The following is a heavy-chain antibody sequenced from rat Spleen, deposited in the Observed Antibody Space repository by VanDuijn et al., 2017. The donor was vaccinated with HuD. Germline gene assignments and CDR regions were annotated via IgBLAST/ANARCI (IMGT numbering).Heavy chain of an antibody. CDR1: GFSLTSYH. V-gene: IGHV2-32*01. J-gene: IGHJ2*01. CDR3: AREGVYESFDY. D-gene: IGHD1-11*01. Sequence: QVQLKESGPGLVKPSETLSLTCTVSGFSLTSYHVSWVRQPPGKGLEWMGVIWGDGSTAYNSALKSRLSISRDTSKSQVFLKMNSLQTEDTATYYCAREGVYESFDYWGQGVMVTVSS. CDR2: IWGDGST.